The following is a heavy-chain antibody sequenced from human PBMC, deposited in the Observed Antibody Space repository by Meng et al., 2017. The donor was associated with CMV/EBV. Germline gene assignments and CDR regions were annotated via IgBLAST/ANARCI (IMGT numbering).Heavy chain of an antibody. V-gene: IGHV3-66*04. D-gene: IGHD3-3*01. Sequence: EVALVESGGGLVQPGVSLRLSCAASGFTVRSNYMSWVRQAPGKGPEWVSVIYSGGSTYYADSVKGRFTISRDNSKNTLYLQMNSLRAEDTAVYYCAKQGYDFWSGSFDYWGQGTLVTVSS. CDR1: GFTVRSNY. CDR2: IYSGGST. J-gene: IGHJ4*02. CDR3: AKQGYDFWSGSFDY.